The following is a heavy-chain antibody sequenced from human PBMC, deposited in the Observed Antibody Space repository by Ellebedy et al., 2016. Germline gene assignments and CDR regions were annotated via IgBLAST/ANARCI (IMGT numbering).Heavy chain of an antibody. V-gene: IGHV3-23*01. J-gene: IGHJ6*02. CDR3: AKGSYYGSGSEYYYYYYGLDV. Sequence: GESLKISXAASGFTFSSYAMSWVRQAPGKGLEWVSVFSGSGGNIYYADSVKGRFTISRDNSKNTLYLQMNSLRAEDTAVYYCAKGSYYGSGSEYYYYYYGLDVWGQGTTVTVSS. D-gene: IGHD3-10*01. CDR1: GFTFSSYA. CDR2: FSGSGGNI.